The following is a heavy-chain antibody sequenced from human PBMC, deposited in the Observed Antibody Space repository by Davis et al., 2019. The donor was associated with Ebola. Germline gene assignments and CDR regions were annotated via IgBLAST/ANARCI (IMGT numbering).Heavy chain of an antibody. CDR2: ISSDGGIT. CDR3: VRTTYGAPEY. Sequence: GESLKISCAASGFTFSRYWMHWVRQAPGKGLVYVSRISSDGGITSYVDSVKGRFTISRDNAKSTLYLQMNSLTAEDTPVYYCVRTTYGAPEYWGQGTLVTVSS. CDR1: GFTFSRYW. V-gene: IGHV3-74*01. J-gene: IGHJ4*02. D-gene: IGHD4-17*01.